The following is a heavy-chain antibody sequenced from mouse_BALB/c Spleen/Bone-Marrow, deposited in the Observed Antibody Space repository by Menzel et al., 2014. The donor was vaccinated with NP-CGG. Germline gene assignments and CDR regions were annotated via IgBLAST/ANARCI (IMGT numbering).Heavy chain of an antibody. V-gene: IGHV7-3*02. J-gene: IGHJ1*01. CDR3: ARDINYGNYWYFDG. CDR2: IRNKANGYTT. Sequence: EVQLQESGGGLVQPGGSLRLSCATSGFTFTDYYMSWVRQPPGKALEWLGFIRNKANGYTTEYSASVKGRFTISRDNSQSILYLQMNTLRAEDSGTYYCARDINYGNYWYFDGWGAGTTVTVSS. D-gene: IGHD2-1*01. CDR1: GFTFTDYY.